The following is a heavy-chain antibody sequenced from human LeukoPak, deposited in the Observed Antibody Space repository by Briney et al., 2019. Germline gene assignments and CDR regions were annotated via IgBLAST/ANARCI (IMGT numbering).Heavy chain of an antibody. D-gene: IGHD6-6*01. Sequence: GASVKVSCKASGYTFTSYYMHWVRQAPGQGLEWMGIINPSGGSTIYAQKFQGRVTMTEDTSTDTAYMELSSLRSEDTAVYYCAIRREQLHGAFDIWGQGTMVTVSS. CDR2: INPSGGST. J-gene: IGHJ3*02. CDR3: AIRREQLHGAFDI. CDR1: GYTFTSYY. V-gene: IGHV1-46*01.